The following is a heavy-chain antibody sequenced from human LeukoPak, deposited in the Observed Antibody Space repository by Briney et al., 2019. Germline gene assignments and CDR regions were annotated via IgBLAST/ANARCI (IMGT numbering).Heavy chain of an antibody. D-gene: IGHD1-20*01. CDR1: GYTFTGYD. J-gene: IGHJ4*02. CDR3: ARGRLNGNGDF. Sequence: ASVKVSCKTSGYTFTGYDINWVRQAAGQGFEWMGWMHPNSGDTGYAHNLQGRITITRDSSTATVFMELSSLRSEDTAMYYCARGRLNGNGDFWGQGTLVTVSS. V-gene: IGHV1-8*01. CDR2: MHPNSGDT.